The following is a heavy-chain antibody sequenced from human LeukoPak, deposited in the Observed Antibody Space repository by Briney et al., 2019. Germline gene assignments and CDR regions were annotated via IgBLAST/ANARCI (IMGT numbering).Heavy chain of an antibody. J-gene: IGHJ5*02. Sequence: SETLSLTCTVSGYSISSAYFWGWIRQPPGKGLEWIGSINHSGTTYYNPSLKSRVTISVDTSNNQFSLRLSSVTAADTAVYYFGRLQAAAGKKRFDPWGQGTLVTVSS. V-gene: IGHV4-38-2*02. CDR3: GRLQAAAGKKRFDP. D-gene: IGHD6-25*01. CDR1: GYSISSAYF. CDR2: INHSGTT.